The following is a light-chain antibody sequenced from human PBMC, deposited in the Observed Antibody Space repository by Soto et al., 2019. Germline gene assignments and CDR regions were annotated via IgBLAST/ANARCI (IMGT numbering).Light chain of an antibody. Sequence: DIQMTQSRTSLFASVGDRVSISCRASQGISNYLAWYQQKPGKAPRLLIYAASSLQSGVSFRFTGSGSGTDITLTISSLQPEDVATYYCQNYNWPPFTFGPGTKVDIK. V-gene: IGKV1-27*01. J-gene: IGKJ3*01. CDR2: AAS. CDR1: QGISNY. CDR3: QNYNWPPFT.